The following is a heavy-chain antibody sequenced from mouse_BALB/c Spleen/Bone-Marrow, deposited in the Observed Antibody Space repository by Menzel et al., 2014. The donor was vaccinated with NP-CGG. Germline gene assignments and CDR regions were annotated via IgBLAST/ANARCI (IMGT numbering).Heavy chain of an antibody. J-gene: IGHJ2*01. D-gene: IGHD2-3*01. CDR3: VRGGYYVPSYFDS. CDR2: ISGGTSTI. Sequence: DVMLVESGGGLVQPGGSRKLSCAASRFTFRSFGMHWARQAPEKGLEWVAYISGGTSTIYYADTVKGRFTISRDNPNNTLFLQMTSLRSEDTAMYYCVRGGYYVPSYFDSWSQGTTLTVSS. V-gene: IGHV5-17*02. CDR1: RFTFRSFG.